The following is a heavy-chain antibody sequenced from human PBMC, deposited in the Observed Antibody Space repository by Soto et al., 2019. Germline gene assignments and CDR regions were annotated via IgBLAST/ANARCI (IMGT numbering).Heavy chain of an antibody. Sequence: GGSLRLSCAASGFTFDDYAMHWVRQAPGKGLEWVSGISWNSGNIFYADSVKGRFTISRDSAKTFLYLQMNSLRAEDTALYYCAKGGGYSTYYYMDVWGNGTTVTVSS. CDR3: AKGGGYSTYYYMDV. D-gene: IGHD3-22*01. CDR2: ISWNSGNI. V-gene: IGHV3-9*01. J-gene: IGHJ6*03. CDR1: GFTFDDYA.